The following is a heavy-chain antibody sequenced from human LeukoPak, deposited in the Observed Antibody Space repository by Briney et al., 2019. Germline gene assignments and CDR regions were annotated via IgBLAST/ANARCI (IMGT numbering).Heavy chain of an antibody. D-gene: IGHD3-22*01. Sequence: SVTVSCKASGGTFSSYAISWVRQAPGQGLDWMGGIIPIFCTAKYAQKFQGRVTITADESTSTAYMELSSLRSEDTAVYYCARAVAYYYDSGGYRDAFDIWGQGTMATVSS. V-gene: IGHV1-69*13. CDR2: IIPIFCTA. J-gene: IGHJ3*02. CDR3: ARAVAYYYDSGGYRDAFDI. CDR1: GGTFSSYA.